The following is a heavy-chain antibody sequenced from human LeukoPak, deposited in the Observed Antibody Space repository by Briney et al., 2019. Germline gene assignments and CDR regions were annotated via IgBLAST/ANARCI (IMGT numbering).Heavy chain of an antibody. D-gene: IGHD3-22*01. CDR2: IIPILGIA. V-gene: IGHV1-69*04. J-gene: IGHJ4*02. Sequence: SVKVSCKASGGTFSSYAISWVRQAPGQGLEWMGRIIPILGIANYAQKFQGRVTITADKSTSTAYMELSSLRSEDTAVYYCARDPDYYDSSGYYWFDYWGQRTLVTVSS. CDR1: GGTFSSYA. CDR3: ARDPDYYDSSGYYWFDY.